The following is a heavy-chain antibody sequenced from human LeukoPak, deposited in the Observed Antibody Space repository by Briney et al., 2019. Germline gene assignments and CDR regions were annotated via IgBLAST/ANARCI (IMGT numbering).Heavy chain of an antibody. V-gene: IGHV1-69*06. J-gene: IGHJ5*02. CDR3: ARVTHTELSTWFDP. CDR2: IIPIFGTT. Sequence: ASVKVSCKASGDTFATSPISWVRQAPGQGLEWMGGIIPIFGTTNYAQKLQARVTITADKSTSTAYMELSSLRFEDTAVYYCARVTHTELSTWFDPWGQGTLVTVSS. D-gene: IGHD5-18*01. CDR1: GDTFATSP.